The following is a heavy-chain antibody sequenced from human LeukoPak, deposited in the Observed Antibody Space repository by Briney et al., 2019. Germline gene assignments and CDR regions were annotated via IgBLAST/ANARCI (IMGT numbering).Heavy chain of an antibody. J-gene: IGHJ3*02. CDR2: MNPNSGNT. CDR1: GYTFTSYD. CDR3: ARASPQEYDSSGYPEAFDI. Sequence: ASVKVSCKASGYTFTSYDINWVRQATGQGLEWMGWMNPNSGNTGYAQKFQGRVTMTRNTSISTAYMELSSLRSEDTAVYYCARASPQEYDSSGYPEAFDIWGQGTMVTVSS. V-gene: IGHV1-8*02. D-gene: IGHD3-22*01.